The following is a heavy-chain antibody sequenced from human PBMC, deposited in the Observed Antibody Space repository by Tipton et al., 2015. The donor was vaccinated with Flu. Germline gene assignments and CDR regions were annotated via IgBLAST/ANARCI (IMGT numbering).Heavy chain of an antibody. CDR1: GFTFSSYS. Sequence: SLRLSCAASGFTFSSYSMNWVRQAPGKGLEWVSSISSSSSYIYYADSVTGRFTISRDNARNSLYVQMNSLRAEDTAVYYCARVSCGSSSGWGQGTLVTVSS. CDR2: ISSSSSYI. J-gene: IGHJ4*02. CDR3: ARVSCGSSSG. D-gene: IGHD2-15*01. V-gene: IGHV3-21*01.